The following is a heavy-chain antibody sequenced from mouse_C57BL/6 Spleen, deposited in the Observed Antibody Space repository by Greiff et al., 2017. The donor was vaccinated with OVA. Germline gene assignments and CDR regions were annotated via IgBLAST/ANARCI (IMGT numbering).Heavy chain of an antibody. Sequence: EVNVVESGGGLVKPGGSLKLSCAASGFTFSSYAMSWVRQTPEKRLEWVATISDGGSYTYYPDNVKGRFTISRDNAKNNLYLQMSHLKSEDTAMYYCARGGLLDYWGQGTTLTVSS. V-gene: IGHV5-4*03. CDR1: GFTFSSYA. D-gene: IGHD2-10*01. J-gene: IGHJ2*01. CDR3: ARGGLLDY. CDR2: ISDGGSYT.